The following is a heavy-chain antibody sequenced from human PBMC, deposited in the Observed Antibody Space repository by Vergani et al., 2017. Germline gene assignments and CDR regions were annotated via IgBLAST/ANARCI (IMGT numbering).Heavy chain of an antibody. J-gene: IGHJ6*03. CDR1: GFTFSSYG. Sequence: QVQLVESGGGVVQPGRSLRLSCAASGFTFSSYGMHWFRQAPGKGLEWVAVISYDGSNKYYADSVKGRFTISRDNSKNTMYLQMNSLRAEDTAVYYCAKVSISSGWTGYYYYYMAVWGKGTTVTVSS. CDR2: ISYDGSNK. V-gene: IGHV3-30*18. D-gene: IGHD6-19*01. CDR3: AKVSISSGWTGYYYYYMAV.